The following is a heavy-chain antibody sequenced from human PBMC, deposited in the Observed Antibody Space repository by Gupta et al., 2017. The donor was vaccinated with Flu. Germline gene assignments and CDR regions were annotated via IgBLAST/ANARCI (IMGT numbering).Heavy chain of an antibody. CDR1: GDTSGVYT. V-gene: IGHV1-69*02. CDR3: ARSLSRDGYNPSVFDY. Sequence: QVQLVQSGAEVKKPGSSVKVSCKASGDTSGVYTLSWVRQAPGQGLEWMGRIVPMYDITSYAQKFQGRVTITADKYTNTAYMEVTSLTSEDTAVYYCARSLSRDGYNPSVFDYWGQGTLVTVSS. D-gene: IGHD5-12*01. CDR2: IVPMYDIT. J-gene: IGHJ4*02.